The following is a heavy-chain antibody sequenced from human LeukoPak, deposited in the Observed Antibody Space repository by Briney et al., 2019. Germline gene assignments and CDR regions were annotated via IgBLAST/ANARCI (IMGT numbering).Heavy chain of an antibody. D-gene: IGHD2-21*02. CDR1: GFTFSSYG. CDR3: ARGSYCGGDCRDAFDI. CDR2: ISSSSSTI. V-gene: IGHV3-21*04. Sequence: GGSLRLSCAASGFTFSSYGMSWVRQAPGKGLEWVSSISSSSSTIYYADSVEGRFTISRDNAKNSLYLQMNSLRAEDTAVYYCARGSYCGGDCRDAFDIWGQGTMVTVSS. J-gene: IGHJ3*02.